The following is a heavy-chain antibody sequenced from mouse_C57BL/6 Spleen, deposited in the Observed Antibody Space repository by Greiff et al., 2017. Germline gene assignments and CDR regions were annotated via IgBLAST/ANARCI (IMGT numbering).Heavy chain of an antibody. CDR1: GYAFTNYL. CDR2: INPVSGGT. J-gene: IGHJ3*01. D-gene: IGHD6-1*01. Sequence: VQLQQSGAELVRPGTSVKVSCKASGYAFTNYLLEWVKQRPGQGLEWIGVINPVSGGTNYNEKFKGKATLTADKSSSTAYMQLSSLTSEDSAVYFCARSRPSLAGFAYWGQGTLVTVSA. V-gene: IGHV1-54*01. CDR3: ARSRPSLAGFAY.